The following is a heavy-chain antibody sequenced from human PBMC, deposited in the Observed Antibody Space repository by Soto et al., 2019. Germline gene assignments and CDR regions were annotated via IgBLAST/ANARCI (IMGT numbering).Heavy chain of an antibody. J-gene: IGHJ5*02. D-gene: IGHD3-16*01. V-gene: IGHV1-8*01. CDR1: GYSFTNND. CDR2: MNPGSGDT. Sequence: ASVKVSCKASGYSFTNNDVSWVRQATGQGLEWMGWMNPGSGDTGYAQKFQGRVTMTRDISTATAYMELSSLRSDDTATYYCARLATFGSLNWFDPWGQGTLVTVSS. CDR3: ARLATFGSLNWFDP.